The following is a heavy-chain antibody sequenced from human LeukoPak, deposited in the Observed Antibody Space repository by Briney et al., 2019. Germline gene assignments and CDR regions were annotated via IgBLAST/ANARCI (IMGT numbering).Heavy chain of an antibody. CDR2: IYYSGTT. V-gene: IGHV4-59*01. Sequence: SETLSLTCTVSGGSISGNYWSWIRQPPGKGLEWIGYIYYSGTTNYNPSLKSRVTISVDTSKNQFSLNLKSVTAADTAVYYGASPSPPSWYFHLWGRGTLVTVSS. J-gene: IGHJ2*01. CDR1: GGSISGNY. CDR3: ASPSPPSWYFHL.